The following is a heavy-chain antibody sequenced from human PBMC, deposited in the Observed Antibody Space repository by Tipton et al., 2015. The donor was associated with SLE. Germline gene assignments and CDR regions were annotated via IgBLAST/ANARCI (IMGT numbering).Heavy chain of an antibody. V-gene: IGHV4-34*01. CDR2: INHSGST. CDR1: GGSFSGYY. J-gene: IGHJ5*02. CDR3: ANDYGGSRGYDNCFDP. D-gene: IGHD5-12*01. Sequence: TLSLTCAVYGGSFSGYYWSWIRQPPGKGLEWIGEINHSGSTNYNPSLKSRVTISVDTSKDQFSLSLTSVTAADTAVYFCANDYGGSRGYDNCFDPWGQGILVTVSS.